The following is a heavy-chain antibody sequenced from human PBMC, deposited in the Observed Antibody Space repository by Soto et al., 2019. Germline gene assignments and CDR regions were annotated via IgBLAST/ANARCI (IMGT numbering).Heavy chain of an antibody. J-gene: IGHJ6*04. Sequence: QVQMVESGGGVVQPGRSLRLSCAASGFTFSNYGMHWVRQAPGKGLEWVAVIWYDGSNKYYADAVKGRFTISRDNSKNTRYLQMNRLRAKDTAVYYCARPSYGSPYYSGMDVWGEGTTVTVSS. CDR1: GFTFSNYG. D-gene: IGHD3-10*01. V-gene: IGHV3-33*01. CDR2: IWYDGSNK. CDR3: ARPSYGSPYYSGMDV.